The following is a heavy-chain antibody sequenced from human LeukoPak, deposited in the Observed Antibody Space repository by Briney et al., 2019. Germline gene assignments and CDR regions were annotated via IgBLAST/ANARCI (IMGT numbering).Heavy chain of an antibody. CDR2: IYSGGST. CDR3: ARDPPGIAASVSGG. CDR1: GFTVSNNY. D-gene: IGHD6-13*01. V-gene: IGHV3-53*01. Sequence: PGGSLRLSCKASGFTVSNNYMSWVRQAPGKGLEWVALIYSGGSTQYADSVKGRFTISRDNSRNTLYLQMSSLRVEDTAVYYCARDPPGIAASVSGGWGQGILVTVSS. J-gene: IGHJ4*02.